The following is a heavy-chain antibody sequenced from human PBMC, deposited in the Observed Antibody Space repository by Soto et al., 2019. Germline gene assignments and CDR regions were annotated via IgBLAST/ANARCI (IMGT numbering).Heavy chain of an antibody. Sequence: QVQLVESGGGVVQPGRSLRLSCAASGFTFSSYGMHWVRQAPGKGLEWVALVWYDGGNKYYADSVKGRFTISRDNSKNTLSLQMNSLRDEDTAVYYCVRAAGYSGTDYVYYYGMDVWGQGTTVTVSS. CDR2: VWYDGGNK. CDR3: VRAAGYSGTDYVYYYGMDV. D-gene: IGHD5-12*01. V-gene: IGHV3-33*01. J-gene: IGHJ6*02. CDR1: GFTFSSYG.